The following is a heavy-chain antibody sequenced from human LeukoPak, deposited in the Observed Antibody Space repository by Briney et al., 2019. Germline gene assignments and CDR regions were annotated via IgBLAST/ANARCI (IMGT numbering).Heavy chain of an antibody. CDR2: INHSGST. CDR3: ARDSYYDFWSGPLIDYYGMDV. V-gene: IGHV4-34*01. D-gene: IGHD3-3*01. Sequence: PSETLSLTCAVYGGSFSGYYWSWIRQPPGKGLEWIGEINHSGSTNYNPSLKSRVTISVDTSKNQFSLKLSSVTAADTAVYYCARDSYYDFWSGPLIDYYGMDVWGQGTTVTVSS. J-gene: IGHJ6*02. CDR1: GGSFSGYY.